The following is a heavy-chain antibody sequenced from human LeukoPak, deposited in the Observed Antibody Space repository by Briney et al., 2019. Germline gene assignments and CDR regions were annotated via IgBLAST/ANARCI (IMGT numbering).Heavy chain of an antibody. CDR2: IRYDGNNK. CDR1: GFTFSSYG. J-gene: IGHJ6*03. D-gene: IGHD3-22*01. CDR3: ARESVGSSGYGAWAYYYYYMDV. Sequence: PGGSLRLSCAASGFTFSSYGMHWVRQAPGKGLEWVTFIRYDGNNKYYADSVKGRFTISRDNSKNTLYLQMNSLRPEDTAVYYCARESVGSSGYGAWAYYYYYMDVWGKGTTVTISS. V-gene: IGHV3-30*02.